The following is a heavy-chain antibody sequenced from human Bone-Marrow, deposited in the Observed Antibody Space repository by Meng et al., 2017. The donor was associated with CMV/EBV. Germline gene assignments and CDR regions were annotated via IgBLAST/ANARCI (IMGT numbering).Heavy chain of an antibody. Sequence: SGFSFGYHAMNWVRQSPGKGLEWVSSIATSGTYTYYADSVRGRFTISRDNSKNTLYLQMSSLRPEDTAIYYCAKPIDEAGARRGFDYWGPGTLVTVSS. CDR3: AKPIDEAGARRGFDY. J-gene: IGHJ4*02. CDR1: GFSFGYHA. CDR2: IATSGTYT. D-gene: IGHD1-14*01. V-gene: IGHV3-23*01.